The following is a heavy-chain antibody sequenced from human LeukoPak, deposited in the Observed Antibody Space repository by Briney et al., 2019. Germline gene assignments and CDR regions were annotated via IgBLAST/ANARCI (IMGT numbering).Heavy chain of an antibody. CDR3: AKGDEWLQGPYFDY. D-gene: IGHD5-12*01. J-gene: IGHJ4*02. CDR1: GFTFSSYA. CDR2: ISGSGGST. V-gene: IGHV3-23*01. Sequence: GGPLRLSCAASGFTFSSYAMSWVRQAPGKGLEWVSAISGSGGSTYYADSVKDRFTISRDNSKNTLYLQMNSLRAEDTAVYYCAKGDEWLQGPYFDYWGQGTLVTVSS.